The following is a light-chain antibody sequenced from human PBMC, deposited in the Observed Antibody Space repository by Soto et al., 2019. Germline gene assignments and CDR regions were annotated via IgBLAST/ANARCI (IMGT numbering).Light chain of an antibody. V-gene: IGKV3-20*01. CDR3: QQYGSSPST. J-gene: IGKJ4*01. CDR2: GAS. Sequence: EIGVTQSPGTLSLSPGERDSLSCRASQSVSSSYLAWYQQKPCQAPRLLIYGASGRATGIPDRFSGSGSGTDFTLTISKLGPEDIAVYYCQQYGSSPSTFGGGTKVEIK. CDR1: QSVSSSY.